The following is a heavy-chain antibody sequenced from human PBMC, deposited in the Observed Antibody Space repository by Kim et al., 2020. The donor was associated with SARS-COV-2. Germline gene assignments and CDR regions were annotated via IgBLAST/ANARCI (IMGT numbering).Heavy chain of an antibody. CDR2: ISETDGRS. Sequence: GGSLRLSCAASGFTFSSYAMSWVRQAPEKGLEWVSSISETDGRSYYADSVKGRFTISRDNSKNTLYLQMTSLRPEDTAVYFCVTKPAGLESWGQGTLVTV. J-gene: IGHJ4*02. CDR1: GFTFSSYA. V-gene: IGHV3-23*01. CDR3: VTKPAGLES. D-gene: IGHD2-2*01.